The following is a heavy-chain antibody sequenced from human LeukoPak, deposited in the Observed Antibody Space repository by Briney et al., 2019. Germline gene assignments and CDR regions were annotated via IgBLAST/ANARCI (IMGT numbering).Heavy chain of an antibody. CDR3: AIGIAVAGTGFDY. CDR1: GYTFTNYY. Sequence: GASVKVSCKTSGYTFTNYYMHWVRQAPGQGLEWLGLVNPSGGGTTYAQKFQGRVTMTRDMSTSTVYMELSSLRSEDTAVYYCAIGIAVAGTGFDYWGQGTLVTVSS. J-gene: IGHJ4*02. D-gene: IGHD6-19*01. V-gene: IGHV1-46*01. CDR2: VNPSGGGT.